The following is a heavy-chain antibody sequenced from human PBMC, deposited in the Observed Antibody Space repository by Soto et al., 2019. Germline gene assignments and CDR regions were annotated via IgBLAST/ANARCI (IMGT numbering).Heavy chain of an antibody. V-gene: IGHV4-34*01. J-gene: IGHJ5*02. CDR3: ASGHSSGYYDWFDP. Sequence: SETLSLTCAVYGGSFSGYYWSWIRQPPGKGLEWIGEINHSGSTNYNPSLKSRVTISVDTSKNQFSLKLSSVTAADTAVYYCASGHSSGYYDWFDPWGQGTPVTVSS. D-gene: IGHD3-22*01. CDR1: GGSFSGYY. CDR2: INHSGST.